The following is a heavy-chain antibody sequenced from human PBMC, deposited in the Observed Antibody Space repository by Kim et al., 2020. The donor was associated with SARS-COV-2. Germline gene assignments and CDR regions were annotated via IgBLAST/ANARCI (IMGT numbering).Heavy chain of an antibody. CDR3: ARVEWLGNFFDY. D-gene: IGHD6-19*01. Sequence: NYTPSLKSRVTISVDTSKNQFSLKLSSVTAADTAVYYCARVEWLGNFFDYWGQGTLVTVSS. J-gene: IGHJ4*02. V-gene: IGHV4-59*01.